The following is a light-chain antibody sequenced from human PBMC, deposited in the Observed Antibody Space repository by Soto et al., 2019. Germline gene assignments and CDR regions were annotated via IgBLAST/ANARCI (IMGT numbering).Light chain of an antibody. J-gene: IGKJ3*01. CDR1: QGISTY. CDR2: DAS. Sequence: EIVLTQSPGTLSLSPGERATLSCRASQGISTYLVWYQQKPGQAPRLLIYDASNRATGIPPRFSGSGSGTDFTLTISSLEPEDFAVYYCQQRSSWPFTFGPGTKVDIK. V-gene: IGKV3-11*01. CDR3: QQRSSWPFT.